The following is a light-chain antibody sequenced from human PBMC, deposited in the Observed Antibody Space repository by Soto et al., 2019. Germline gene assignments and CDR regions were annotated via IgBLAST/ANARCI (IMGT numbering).Light chain of an antibody. Sequence: QAVVTQEPSLTVSPGGTVTLTCGSSTGAVTSGHYPYWFQQKPGQAPRTLIYDTSNKHSWTPARFSGSLLGGKAALTLSGAQPEEEAEYHCFLPTSGTRVFGGGTKLTVL. J-gene: IGLJ2*01. V-gene: IGLV7-46*01. CDR3: FLPTSGTRV. CDR1: TGAVTSGHY. CDR2: DTS.